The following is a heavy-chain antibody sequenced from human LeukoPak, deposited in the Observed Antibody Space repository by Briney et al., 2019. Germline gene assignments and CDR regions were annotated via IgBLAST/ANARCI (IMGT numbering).Heavy chain of an antibody. CDR2: INPSGGST. CDR3: AREVMYSSGWYGGMDV. D-gene: IGHD6-19*01. CDR1: GYTFTSYY. V-gene: IGHV1-46*01. J-gene: IGHJ6*02. Sequence: ASVKVSCKASGYTFTSYYMHWVRQAPGQGLEWMGIINPSGGSTSYAQKFQGRVTMTRDTSTSTVYMELSSLRSEDTAVYYRAREVMYSSGWYGGMDVWGQGTTVTVSS.